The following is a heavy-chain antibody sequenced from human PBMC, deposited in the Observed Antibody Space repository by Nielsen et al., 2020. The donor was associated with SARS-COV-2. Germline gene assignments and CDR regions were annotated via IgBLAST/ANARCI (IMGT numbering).Heavy chain of an antibody. D-gene: IGHD3-22*01. CDR1: GGSISSSSYY. CDR2: IYYSGST. V-gene: IGHV4-39*07. Sequence: SETLSLTCTVSGGSISSSSYYWGWIRQPPGKGLEWIGSIYYSGSTYYNPSLKSRVTISVDTSENQFSLKLSSVTAADTAVYYCARGRPRSYDSSGRNGYYFDYWGQGTLVTVSS. CDR3: ARGRPRSYDSSGRNGYYFDY. J-gene: IGHJ4*02.